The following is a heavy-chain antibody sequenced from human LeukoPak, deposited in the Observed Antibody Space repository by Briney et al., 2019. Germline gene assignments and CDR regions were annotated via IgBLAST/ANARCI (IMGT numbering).Heavy chain of an antibody. Sequence: SETLSLTCTVSGGSISSSSYYWGWIRQPPGKGLEWIGEINHSGSTNYNPSLKSRVTISVDTSKNQFSLKLSSVTAADTAVYYCARVVVVPAAIESYGMDVWGQGTTVTVSS. CDR1: GGSISSSSYY. V-gene: IGHV4-39*07. J-gene: IGHJ6*02. D-gene: IGHD2-2*01. CDR3: ARVVVVPAAIESYGMDV. CDR2: INHSGST.